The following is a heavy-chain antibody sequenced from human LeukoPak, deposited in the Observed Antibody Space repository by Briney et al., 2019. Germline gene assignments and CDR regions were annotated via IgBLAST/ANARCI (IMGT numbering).Heavy chain of an antibody. CDR3: GREDCNNVRCYGASDA. V-gene: IGHV3-69-1*01. J-gene: IGHJ5*02. Sequence: PGGSMRLSCVGSGCTFSPYAMNWVRQALRKGLEWVSSISSNNNIYYADSVKGRFTISRDNAKNSLSLQMNSLRGEDTAVYYCGREDCNNVRCYGASDAWGQGTLVTVSS. CDR2: ISSNNNI. CDR1: GCTFSPYA. D-gene: IGHD2-2*01.